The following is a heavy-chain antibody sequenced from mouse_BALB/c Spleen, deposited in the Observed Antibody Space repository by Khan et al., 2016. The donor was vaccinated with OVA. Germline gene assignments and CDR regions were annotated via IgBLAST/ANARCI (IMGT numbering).Heavy chain of an antibody. J-gene: IGHJ2*01. CDR1: GYSITSDYA. Sequence: LQQSGPGLVKPSQSLSLTFTVTGYSITSDYAWNWIRPFPGNKLEWMGYISYSGNTKYNPSLKSRISVTRNPSKNQFFLQINSVSTEDTTTNYCERVFEGDFEYWGQGTTVTVSS. CDR3: ERVFEGDFEY. CDR2: ISYSGNT. V-gene: IGHV3-2*02.